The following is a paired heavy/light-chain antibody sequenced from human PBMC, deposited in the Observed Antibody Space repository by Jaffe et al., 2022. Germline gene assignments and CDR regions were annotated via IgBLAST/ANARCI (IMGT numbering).Heavy chain of an antibody. CDR3: AKDQPILYYYGSGSYPAGAFDI. J-gene: IGHJ3*02. CDR1: GFTFSSYA. Sequence: EVQLLESGGGLVQPGGSLRLSCAASGFTFSSYAMSWVRQAPGKGLEWVSAISGSGGSTYYADSVKGRFTISRDNSKNTLYLQMNSLRAEDTAVYYCAKDQPILYYYGSGSYPAGAFDIWGQGTMVTVSS. V-gene: IGHV3-23*01. CDR2: ISGSGGST. D-gene: IGHD3-10*01.
Light chain of an antibody. CDR3: QQSYSPGAYT. V-gene: IGKV1-39*01. CDR2: AAS. CDR1: QSISSY. Sequence: DIQMTQSPSSLSASVGDRVTITCRASQSISSYLNWYQQKPGKAPKLLIYAASSLQSGVPSRFSGSGSGTDFTLTISSLQPEDFATYYCQQSYSPGAYTFGQGTKLEIK. J-gene: IGKJ2*01.